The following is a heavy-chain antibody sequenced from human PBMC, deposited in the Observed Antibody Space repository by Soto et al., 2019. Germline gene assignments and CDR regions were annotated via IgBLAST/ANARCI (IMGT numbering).Heavy chain of an antibody. Sequence: LSLTCAVSGYSISSGYYWGWIRQPPGKGLEWIGSIYHSGSTYYNPSLKSRVTISVDTSKNQFSLKLSSVTAADTAVYYCARGLGHYYDSSGYGDYFDYWGQGTLVTV. V-gene: IGHV4-38-2*01. CDR3: ARGLGHYYDSSGYGDYFDY. CDR2: IYHSGST. D-gene: IGHD3-22*01. CDR1: GYSISSGYY. J-gene: IGHJ4*02.